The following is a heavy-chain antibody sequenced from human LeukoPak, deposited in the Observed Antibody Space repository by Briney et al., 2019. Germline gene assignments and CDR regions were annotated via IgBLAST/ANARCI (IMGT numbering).Heavy chain of an antibody. J-gene: IGHJ4*02. V-gene: IGHV3-30*04. Sequence: GRSLRLSCAASGFTFSSYAMHWVRQAPGKGLEWVAVISYDGSNKYYAGSVKGRFTISRDNSKNTLYLQMNSLRAEDTAVYYCASHTREGDRDDYWGQGTLVTVSS. CDR3: ASHTREGDRDDY. CDR2: ISYDGSNK. D-gene: IGHD2-21*02. CDR1: GFTFSSYA.